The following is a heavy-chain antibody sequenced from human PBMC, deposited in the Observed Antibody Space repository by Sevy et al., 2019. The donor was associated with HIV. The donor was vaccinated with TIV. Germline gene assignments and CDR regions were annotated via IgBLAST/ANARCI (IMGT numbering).Heavy chain of an antibody. Sequence: ASVKVSCKTSGGIFRSNAISWVRQAPGQGLEWMGGIIAVFGTTNYAQKFQGRVTVTADESRGTAYIELSSLRSEDTAVYYCARDKYYYISGSFDYWGQGTPVTVSS. D-gene: IGHD3-10*01. CDR2: IIAVFGTT. V-gene: IGHV1-69*13. CDR1: GGIFRSNA. J-gene: IGHJ4*02. CDR3: ARDKYYYISGSFDY.